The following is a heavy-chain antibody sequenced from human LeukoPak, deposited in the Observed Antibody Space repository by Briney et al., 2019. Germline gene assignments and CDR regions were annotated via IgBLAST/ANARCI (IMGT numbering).Heavy chain of an antibody. CDR2: INWTGGST. J-gene: IGHJ3*02. V-gene: IGHV3-20*04. CDR1: GFTFDDYG. D-gene: IGHD2-21*01. CDR3: ARDWVGISRSAFDI. Sequence: PGGSLRLSCAASGFTFDDYGMSWVRQAPGKGLEWVSGINWTGGSTGYADSVKGRFTISRDNAKNSLYLQMNSLRAEDTALYYCARDWVGISRSAFDIWGQGTMVTVPS.